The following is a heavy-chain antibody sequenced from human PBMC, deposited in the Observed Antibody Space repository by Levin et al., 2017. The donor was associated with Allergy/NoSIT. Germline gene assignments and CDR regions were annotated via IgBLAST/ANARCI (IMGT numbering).Heavy chain of an antibody. V-gene: IGHV1-18*01. CDR1: GYTFTSYG. D-gene: IGHD2-15*01. Sequence: ASVKVSCKASGYTFTSYGISWVRQAPGQGLEWMGWISAYNGNTNYAQKLQGRVTMTTDTSTSTAYMELRSLRSDDTAVYYCARVGPFCSGGSCYVRRLGIFDYWGQGTLVTVSS. CDR2: ISAYNGNT. J-gene: IGHJ4*02. CDR3: ARVGPFCSGGSCYVRRLGIFDY.